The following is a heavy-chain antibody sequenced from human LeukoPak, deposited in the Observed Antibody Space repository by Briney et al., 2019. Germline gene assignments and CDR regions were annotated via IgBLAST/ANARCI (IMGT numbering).Heavy chain of an antibody. Sequence: SDTLALTCTVSGGSVSSGSYYWSWIRQPPGKGLEWIGYIYYSGSTNYNPSLKSRVTISVDTSKNQFSLKLSSVTAADTAVYYCARGVSWFGVFDYWGQGTLVTVSS. CDR1: GGSVSSGSYY. CDR3: ARGVSWFGVFDY. J-gene: IGHJ4*02. V-gene: IGHV4-61*01. D-gene: IGHD3-10*01. CDR2: IYYSGST.